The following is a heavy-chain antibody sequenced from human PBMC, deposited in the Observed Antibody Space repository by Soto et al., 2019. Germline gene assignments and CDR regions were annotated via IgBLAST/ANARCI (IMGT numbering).Heavy chain of an antibody. D-gene: IGHD2-21*02. J-gene: IGHJ4*02. V-gene: IGHV3-23*01. CDR2: VSGSGGGT. Sequence: EVQLLESGGGLVQPGGSLTLSCAASGFTFNTYGMTWVRQAPGKGLEWVSTVSGSGGGTYYADPVKGRFTISRVTSKNTMYLHMSSLRAEDTAVYFCARIGPFCGGGCYPDLDFWGLGTTVTVSS. CDR1: GFTFNTYG. CDR3: ARIGPFCGGGCYPDLDF.